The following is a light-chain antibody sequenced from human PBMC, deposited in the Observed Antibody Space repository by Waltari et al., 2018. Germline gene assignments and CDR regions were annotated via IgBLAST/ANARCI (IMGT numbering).Light chain of an antibody. CDR2: DVS. CDR1: RRDLGGYYY. CDR3: CSYAGSYTYVV. J-gene: IGLJ2*01. V-gene: IGLV2-11*01. Sequence: QSALTQPRSVSGSPGQSVTISCTGTRRDLGGYYYVTWYQQHPGKAPKLMIYDVSKRPSGVPDRFSGSKSGNTASLTISGLQAEDEADYYCCSYAGSYTYVVFGGGTKLTVL.